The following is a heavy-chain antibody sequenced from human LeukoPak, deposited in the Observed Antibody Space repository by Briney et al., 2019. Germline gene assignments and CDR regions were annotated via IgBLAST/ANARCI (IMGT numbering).Heavy chain of an antibody. CDR3: ARGGAYCGGDCYPYSDY. CDR1: GYTFTSYD. Sequence: GASVKVSCKASGYTFTSYDINWVRQATGQGLEWMGWMNPNSGNTGYAQKFQGRVTMTRNTSISTAYMELCSLRSEDTAVYYCARGGAYCGGDCYPYSDYWGQGTLVTVSS. CDR2: MNPNSGNT. V-gene: IGHV1-8*01. D-gene: IGHD2-21*02. J-gene: IGHJ4*02.